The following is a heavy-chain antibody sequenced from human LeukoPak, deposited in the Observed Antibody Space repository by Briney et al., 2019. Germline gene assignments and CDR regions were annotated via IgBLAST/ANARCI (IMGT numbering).Heavy chain of an antibody. CDR2: IRPSGNNT. Sequence: GGSLRLSCAASGFTFSSYAMTWVRQAPAKGLEWVSAIRPSGNNTYYADSVKGRFTISRDNSKNTLYLQMNSLRAEDTAVYYCAKYDNRWYDDYWGQGTLVTVSS. CDR3: AKYDNRWYDDY. D-gene: IGHD6-13*01. J-gene: IGHJ4*02. V-gene: IGHV3-23*01. CDR1: GFTFSSYA.